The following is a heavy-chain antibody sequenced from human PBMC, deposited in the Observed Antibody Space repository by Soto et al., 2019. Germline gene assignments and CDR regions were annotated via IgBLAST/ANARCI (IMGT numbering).Heavy chain of an antibody. CDR2: ISGGVGST. CDR3: AKALRYGDPIPDVFYT. Sequence: EVQLLESGGGLVQPGGSLRLYCAASGFTFSSYAMTWVRQAPGQGLAWVSGISGGVGSTSYADSVKGRFTISRDKSKSTRYMQMNSLRAEDTAVYSCAKALRYGDPIPDVFYTWGQGTMFTVSS. CDR1: GFTFSSYA. D-gene: IGHD4-17*01. J-gene: IGHJ3*02. V-gene: IGHV3-23*01.